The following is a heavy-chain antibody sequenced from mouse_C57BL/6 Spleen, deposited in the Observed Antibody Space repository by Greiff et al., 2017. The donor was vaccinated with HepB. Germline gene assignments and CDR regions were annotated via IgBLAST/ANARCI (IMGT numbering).Heavy chain of an antibody. D-gene: IGHD3-2*01. J-gene: IGHJ1*01. Sequence: QVQLQQPGAELVKPGASVKLSCKASGYTFTSYWMHWVKQRPGQGLEWIGMIHPNSGSTNYNEKFKSKATLTVDKSSSTAYMQLSSLTSEDSAVYYCAPLDSAHPSYRDIEVCGAETTGTASS. CDR2: IHPNSGST. CDR3: APLDSAHPSYRDIEV. V-gene: IGHV1-64*01. CDR1: GYTFTSYW.